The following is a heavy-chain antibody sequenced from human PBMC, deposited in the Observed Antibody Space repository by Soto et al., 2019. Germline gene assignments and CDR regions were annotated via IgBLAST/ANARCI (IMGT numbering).Heavy chain of an antibody. CDR1: GGSISSYY. D-gene: IGHD3-16*01. V-gene: IGHV4-59*01. J-gene: IGHJ5*02. Sequence: PSETLSLTCTVSGGSISSYYWSWIRQPPGKGLEWIGYIYYSGSTNYNPSLKSRVTISVDTSKNQFSLKLSSVTAADTAVYYCARDTSPFDPWGQGTLVTVSS. CDR2: IYYSGST. CDR3: ARDTSPFDP.